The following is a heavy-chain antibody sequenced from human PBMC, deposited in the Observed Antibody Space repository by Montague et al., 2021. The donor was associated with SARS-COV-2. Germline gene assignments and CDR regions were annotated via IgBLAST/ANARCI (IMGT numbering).Heavy chain of an antibody. J-gene: IGHJ6*02. D-gene: IGHD3-16*02. CDR2: INHSGST. Sequence: SETLSLTCAVYGGFFSGYYWTWIRQPPGKGLEWIGEINHSGSTNYNPSXXSGVTISVDTSKNQFSLKLRSVTAADTAVYYCARGQPPRITFGGIISYGLDVWGQGTTVTVSS. CDR3: ARGQPPRITFGGIISYGLDV. CDR1: GGFFSGYY. V-gene: IGHV4-34*01.